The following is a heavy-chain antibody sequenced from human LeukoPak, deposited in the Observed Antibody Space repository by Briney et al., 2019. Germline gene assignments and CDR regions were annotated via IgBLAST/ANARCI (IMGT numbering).Heavy chain of an antibody. CDR3: ATAWFEQLVVAGAFEI. D-gene: IGHD6-6*01. CDR2: IVPVLGTA. Sequence: ASVKVSCKASGYTFTSYDINWVRQAPGQGLDWLGGIVPVLGTANYAQKFQGRVTITTDESTSTVYMELSSLRSEDTAVYYCATAWFEQLVVAGAFEIWGQGTMVTVSS. CDR1: GYTFTSYD. J-gene: IGHJ3*02. V-gene: IGHV1-69*05.